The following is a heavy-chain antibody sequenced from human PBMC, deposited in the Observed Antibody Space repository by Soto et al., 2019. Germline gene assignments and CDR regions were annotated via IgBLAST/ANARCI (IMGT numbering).Heavy chain of an antibody. CDR1: GYTFISYG. CDR2: ISPYNGNT. Sequence: HVQLVQSGAEVKKPGASLKVSCKASGYTFISYGVSWVRQAPGQGLEWLGWISPYNGNTNYAQKYQCRITRTTDTCTGTVYMDLRSLRTDDTAVYCCARDQTNWLTDAFDIWGQGTMVVVSS. J-gene: IGHJ3*02. CDR3: ARDQTNWLTDAFDI. V-gene: IGHV1-18*01. D-gene: IGHD1-1*01.